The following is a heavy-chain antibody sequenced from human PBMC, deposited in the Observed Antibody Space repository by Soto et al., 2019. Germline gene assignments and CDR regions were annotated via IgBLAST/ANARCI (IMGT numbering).Heavy chain of an antibody. V-gene: IGHV1-69*01. CDR3: ASTLAFCGGNCYLPNFDT. Sequence: QVQLVQSGTEVQKPGSSVKLSCKTSGGTFTNYDISWVRQAPGQGLEWMGGIIPLFGSPHYSPKFEGRVTITADEVSTTAHLELSSLRFDDTAVYFCASTLAFCGGNCYLPNFDTWAQGTLVIVSS. CDR1: GGTFTNYD. CDR2: IIPLFGSP. D-gene: IGHD2-21*01. J-gene: IGHJ4*02.